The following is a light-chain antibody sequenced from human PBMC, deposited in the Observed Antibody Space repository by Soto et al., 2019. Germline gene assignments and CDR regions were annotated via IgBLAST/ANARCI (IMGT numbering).Light chain of an antibody. CDR1: QSVSSN. V-gene: IGKV3-15*01. J-gene: IGKJ4*01. Sequence: EIVMTQSPATLSVSPGERATLSCRASQSVSSNLAWYQQKPGQAPRLLIYGASTRATGIPARFSGSGSGTEFTLTISSLQSEDLAVYYRQQYNNWPTFGGGTKVEIK. CDR3: QQYNNWPT. CDR2: GAS.